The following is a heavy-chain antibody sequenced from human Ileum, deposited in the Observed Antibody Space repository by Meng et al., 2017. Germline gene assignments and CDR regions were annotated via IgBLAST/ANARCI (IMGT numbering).Heavy chain of an antibody. CDR2: INPSGSP. CDR3: ARGPQGPRLSI. J-gene: IGHJ3*02. CDR1: GGSFSGSV. Sequence: QRGAEGLFKPSETLSLTCAVFGGSFSGSVWPWVRQPPEKGLEWIGEINPSGSPYYNPSLNSRVTISVDTSKNQFSLKLTSVTAADTAMYYCARGPQGPRLSIWGQGTMVTVAS. V-gene: IGHV4-34*01.